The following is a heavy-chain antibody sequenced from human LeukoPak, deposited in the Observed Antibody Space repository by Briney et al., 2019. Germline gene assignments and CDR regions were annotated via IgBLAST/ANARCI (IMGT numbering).Heavy chain of an antibody. CDR2: IIPIFGTA. CDR1: GGTFSSYA. D-gene: IGHD3-10*01. V-gene: IGHV1-69*01. CDR3: ARDSPVLLWFGESPDAFDI. J-gene: IGHJ3*02. Sequence: SVKVSCKASGGTFSSYAISWARQAPGQGLEWMGGIIPIFGTANYAQQFQGRVTITADESTSTAYMELSSLRSEDTAVYYCARDSPVLLWFGESPDAFDIWGQGTMVTVSS.